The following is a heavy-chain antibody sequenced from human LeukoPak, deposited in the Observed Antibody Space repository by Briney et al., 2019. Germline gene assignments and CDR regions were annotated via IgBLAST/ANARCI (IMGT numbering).Heavy chain of an antibody. J-gene: IGHJ3*02. V-gene: IGHV4-4*07. Sequence: SETLSLTCTVSGGSISSYYWSWIRQPAGKGLEWIGRIYTSGSTNYNPSLKSRVTMSVDTSKNQFSLKLSSVTAADTAVYYCARVFSYYGSSGYFGVNAFDIWGQGTMVTVSS. D-gene: IGHD3-22*01. CDR1: GGSISSYY. CDR3: ARVFSYYGSSGYFGVNAFDI. CDR2: IYTSGST.